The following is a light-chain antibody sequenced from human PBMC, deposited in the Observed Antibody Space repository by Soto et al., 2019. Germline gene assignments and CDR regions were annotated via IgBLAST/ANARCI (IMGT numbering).Light chain of an antibody. J-gene: IGLJ1*01. V-gene: IGLV2-14*01. CDR3: TSYTSSGTYV. CDR1: SSDVGGYKY. CDR2: DVS. Sequence: QSALTQPASVSGSPGKSITISCTGTSSDVGGYKYVSWYQQHPGKAPKVMMYDVSNRPSGVSNRFSGSKSGNTASLTISGLQAEDEADYYCTSYTSSGTYVFGTGTKLTVL.